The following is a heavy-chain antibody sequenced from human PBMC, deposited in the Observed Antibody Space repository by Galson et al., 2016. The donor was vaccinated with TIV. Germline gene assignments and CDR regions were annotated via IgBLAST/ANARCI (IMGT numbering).Heavy chain of an antibody. Sequence: SVKVSCKASGGTFTNFAFSWVRQAPGQGLEWMGRIIPILGMTNYAQKFQGRVTISADTSTSTAYMEVSSLRSEDTAMYYCATNIYNNAWNNWFYPWGQGTLVAVSS. CDR3: ATNIYNNAWNNWFYP. V-gene: IGHV1-69*04. CDR2: IIPILGMT. CDR1: GGTFTNFA. D-gene: IGHD3-10*01. J-gene: IGHJ5*02.